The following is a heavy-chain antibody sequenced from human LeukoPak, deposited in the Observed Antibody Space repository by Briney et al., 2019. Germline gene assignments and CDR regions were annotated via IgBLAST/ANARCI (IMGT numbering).Heavy chain of an antibody. V-gene: IGHV4-39*07. J-gene: IGHJ4*02. CDR2: IYYSGST. CDR3: ARRAGGYSHPYDY. D-gene: IGHD4-23*01. CDR1: VGSISSSSYY. Sequence: PSDTLSVTCTLSVGSISSSSYYWGWIRQPPGKGLEWIGCIYYSGSTYYNPSLKSRVTISVDTSKNQFSLKLSSVTAADTAVYYCARRAGGYSHPYDYWGQGVLVTVSS.